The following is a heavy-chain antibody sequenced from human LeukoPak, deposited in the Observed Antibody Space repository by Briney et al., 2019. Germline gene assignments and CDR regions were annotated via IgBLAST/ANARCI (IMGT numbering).Heavy chain of an antibody. D-gene: IGHD2-21*01. Sequence: PSETLSLTCAVSGASIISPYRLTWVRQPPGKGLEWVGEIYHDGNTNYNPSLKSRLSVSLDKSRNQFSLKLSFVTAADTAVYYCVRTPRDWGQGILVTVSS. CDR2: IYHDGNT. CDR3: VRTPRD. J-gene: IGHJ4*02. CDR1: GASIISPYR. V-gene: IGHV4-4*02.